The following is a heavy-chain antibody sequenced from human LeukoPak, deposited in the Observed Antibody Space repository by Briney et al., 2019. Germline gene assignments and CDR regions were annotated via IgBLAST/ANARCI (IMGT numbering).Heavy chain of an antibody. CDR3: ARELGEHAFGY. J-gene: IGHJ4*02. V-gene: IGHV1-69*04. D-gene: IGHD3-16*01. CDR1: GGTFSSYA. Sequence: ASVKVSCKAFGGTFSSYAISWVRQAPGQGLEWMGRIIPILGIANYAHKYQGRVIMTTDTSTSTAYMELRSLRSDDTAVYYCARELGEHAFGYWGQGTLVIVYS. CDR2: IIPILGIA.